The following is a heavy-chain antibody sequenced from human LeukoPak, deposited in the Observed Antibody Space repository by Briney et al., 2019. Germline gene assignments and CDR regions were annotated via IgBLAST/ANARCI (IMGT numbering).Heavy chain of an antibody. Sequence: SATMSLTCAVYGGSFSGYYWSWIRQPPGKGLEWIGEINHSGNTKYNPSLKSRVTISVDTSKNQFSLKLSSVTAADTAVYYCAREDSSSSNDAFDIWGQGTMVTVSS. J-gene: IGHJ3*02. CDR2: INHSGNT. D-gene: IGHD6-6*01. CDR3: AREDSSSSNDAFDI. CDR1: GGSFSGYY. V-gene: IGHV4-34*01.